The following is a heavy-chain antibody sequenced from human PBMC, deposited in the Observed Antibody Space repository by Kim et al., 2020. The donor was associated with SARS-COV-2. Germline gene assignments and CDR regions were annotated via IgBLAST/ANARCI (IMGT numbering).Heavy chain of an antibody. CDR3: ARGVREIAAPAVRDWYFDL. CDR2: IYYSGST. D-gene: IGHD6-13*01. V-gene: IGHV4-59*13. J-gene: IGHJ2*01. Sequence: SETLSLTCTVSGGSISSYYWSWIRQPPGKGLEWIGYIYYSGSTNYNPSLKSRVTISVDTSKNQFSLKLSSVTAADTAVYYCARGVREIAAPAVRDWYFDLWGRGTLVTVSS. CDR1: GGSISSYY.